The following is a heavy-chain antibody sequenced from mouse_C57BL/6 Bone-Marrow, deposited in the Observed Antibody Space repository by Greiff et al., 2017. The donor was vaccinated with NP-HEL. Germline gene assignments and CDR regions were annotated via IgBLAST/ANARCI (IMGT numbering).Heavy chain of an antibody. CDR3: ARGLLWLRRRDYYAMDY. CDR2: IHPNSGST. V-gene: IGHV1-64*01. J-gene: IGHJ4*01. CDR1: GYTFTSYW. D-gene: IGHD2-2*01. Sequence: QVQLQQPGAELVKPGASVKLSCKASGYTFTSYWMHWVKQRPGQGLEWLGMIHPNSGSTNYNEKFKSKATLTVAKSSSTAYMQLSSLTSEDSAVYYCARGLLWLRRRDYYAMDYWGQGTSVTVSS.